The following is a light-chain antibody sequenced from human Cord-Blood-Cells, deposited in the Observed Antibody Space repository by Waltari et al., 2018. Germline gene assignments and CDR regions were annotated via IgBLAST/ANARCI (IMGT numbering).Light chain of an antibody. CDR3: QQYNSYSWT. Sequence: DIQMTQSPSTLSASVGARVTITCRASQSISSWLAWYPQKPGKAPKLLIYDASSLASGVPSRFSGSGSGTEFTLTISSLQPDDFATYYCQQYNSYSWTFGQGTKVEIK. V-gene: IGKV1-5*01. J-gene: IGKJ1*01. CDR2: DAS. CDR1: QSISSW.